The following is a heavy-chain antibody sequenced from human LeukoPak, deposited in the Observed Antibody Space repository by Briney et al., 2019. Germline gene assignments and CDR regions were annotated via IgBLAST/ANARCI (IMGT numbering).Heavy chain of an antibody. V-gene: IGHV3-48*01. CDR1: GFNFSIYT. J-gene: IGHJ4*02. Sequence: GGSLRLSCATSGFNFSIYTMNWVRQAPGKGLEWVSNISPTSSTRYYADSVKGRFIISRDNSKNTLYLQMNSLTAEDTAVYYCARDSWVTIDDVFDYWGQGTQVTVSS. CDR2: ISPTSSTR. CDR3: ARDSWVTIDDVFDY. D-gene: IGHD4-17*01.